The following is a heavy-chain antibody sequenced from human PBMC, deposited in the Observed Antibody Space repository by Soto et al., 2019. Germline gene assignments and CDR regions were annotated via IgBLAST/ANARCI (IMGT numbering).Heavy chain of an antibody. CDR1: GFSFSIYA. D-gene: IGHD3-10*01. CDR3: AKPYYYGSGTGPDAFDI. J-gene: IGHJ3*02. CDR2: FSGSGDGS. V-gene: IGHV3-23*01. Sequence: EVQLLESGGGLVQPGGSLRLSCAASGFSFSIYAMTWVRQAPGKGLEWVSTFSGSGDGSYYADSVKGRFTISRDNSKNTLYLQMNGLRAEDTALYYCAKPYYYGSGTGPDAFDIWGLGTMVTVSS.